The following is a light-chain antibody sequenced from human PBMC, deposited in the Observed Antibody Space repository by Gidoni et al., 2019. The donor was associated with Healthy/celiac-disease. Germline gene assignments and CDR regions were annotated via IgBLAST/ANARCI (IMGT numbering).Light chain of an antibody. V-gene: IGLV2-14*03. J-gene: IGLJ2*01. Sequence: SAMTQTASVAGSPGQWITITCTGTSSDVGGYNYVSWYQQHPGTAPKLMIYDVSNRPSGVSNRFSGSKSGNTASLTISGLQAEDEADYYCSSYTSSSTLGVFGGGTKLPVL. CDR2: DVS. CDR1: SSDVGGYNY. CDR3: SSYTSSSTLGV.